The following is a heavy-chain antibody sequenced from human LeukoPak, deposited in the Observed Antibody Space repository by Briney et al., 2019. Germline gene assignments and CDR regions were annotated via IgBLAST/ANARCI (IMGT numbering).Heavy chain of an antibody. J-gene: IGHJ4*02. CDR2: ISYDGSNK. V-gene: IGHV3-30-3*01. Sequence: PGGSLRLSCAASGFTFSSYAMHWVRQAPGKGLEWVAVISYDGSNKYYADSVKGRFTISRDNSKNTLYLQMNSLRAEDTAVYYCARVTNQIGSPGLFDYWGQGTLVTVSS. D-gene: IGHD2-8*01. CDR1: GFTFSSYA. CDR3: ARVTNQIGSPGLFDY.